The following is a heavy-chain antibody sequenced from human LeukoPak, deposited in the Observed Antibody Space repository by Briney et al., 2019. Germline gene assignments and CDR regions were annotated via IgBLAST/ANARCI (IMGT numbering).Heavy chain of an antibody. Sequence: PSETLSLTCTVSGGSISSYYWSWIRQPPGKGLEWIGYVYYSGSTDSNPSLKSRVTISVDTSKTQFSLKLRSVTAADTAVYYCARRPRNDILTGTPFDYWGQGILVTVSS. D-gene: IGHD3-9*01. CDR2: VYYSGST. CDR3: ARRPRNDILTGTPFDY. J-gene: IGHJ4*02. CDR1: GGSISSYY. V-gene: IGHV4-59*01.